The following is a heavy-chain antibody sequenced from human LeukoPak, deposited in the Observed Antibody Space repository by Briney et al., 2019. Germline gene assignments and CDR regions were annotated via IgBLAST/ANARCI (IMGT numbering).Heavy chain of an antibody. D-gene: IGHD2-15*01. CDR1: GGSISSSSHY. Sequence: SETLSLTCTVPGGSISSSSHYWGWISQPPGMGLERIGLIYNSGSTYYNPSLNSRVTVSLDTSKNQFSLRVTSVTAADTAVYYCARRYCSGGHCYYFDSWGQGTLVTVSS. CDR2: IYNSGST. J-gene: IGHJ4*02. CDR3: ARRYCSGGHCYYFDS. V-gene: IGHV4-39*01.